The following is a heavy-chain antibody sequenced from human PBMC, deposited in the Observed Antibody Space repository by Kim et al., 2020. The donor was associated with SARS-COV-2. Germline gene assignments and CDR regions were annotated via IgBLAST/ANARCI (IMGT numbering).Heavy chain of an antibody. J-gene: IGHJ6*02. D-gene: IGHD1-1*01. CDR2: INPSGGST. V-gene: IGHV1-46*01. CDR3: VSGTVYYGMDV. CDR1: GYTFISYY. Sequence: ASVKVSCKTSGYTFISYYMHWVRQAPGQGLEWMGIINPSGGSTSYAQKFQGRVTMTRDTSTSTVYMDLSSLRSEDTAVYYCVSGTVYYGMDVWGQGTTVTFSS.